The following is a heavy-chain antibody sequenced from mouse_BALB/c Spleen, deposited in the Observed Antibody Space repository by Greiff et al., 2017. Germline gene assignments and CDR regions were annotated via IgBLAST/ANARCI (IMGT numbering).Heavy chain of an antibody. CDR1: GYTFTDYE. Sequence: QVQLQQSGAELVRPGASVTLSCKASGYTFTDYEMHWVKQTPVHGLEWIGAIDPETGGTAYNQKFKGKATLTADKSSSTAYMELRSLTSEDSAVYYCTPCYYDYCDYWGQGTTLTVSS. CDR3: TPCYYDYCDY. V-gene: IGHV1-15*01. J-gene: IGHJ2*01. CDR2: IDPETGGT. D-gene: IGHD2-4*01.